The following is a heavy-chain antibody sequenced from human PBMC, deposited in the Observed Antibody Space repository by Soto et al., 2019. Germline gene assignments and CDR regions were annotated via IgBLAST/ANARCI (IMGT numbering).Heavy chain of an antibody. CDR3: AREAVVGVIAGWFDP. CDR2: ISNYNNYI. V-gene: IGHV3-21*01. D-gene: IGHD3-3*01. Sequence: EVQLVDSGGGLVKAGGSLRPSCAASGFTFSTYSMNWVRQAPGKGLEWVSSISNYNNYIYYADSVKGRFTISRDNAKNSLYLQMNSLRAEDTAVYYCAREAVVGVIAGWFDPWGQGTLVTVSS. J-gene: IGHJ5*02. CDR1: GFTFSTYS.